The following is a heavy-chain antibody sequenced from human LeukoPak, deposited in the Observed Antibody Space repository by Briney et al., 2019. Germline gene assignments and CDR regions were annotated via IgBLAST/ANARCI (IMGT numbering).Heavy chain of an antibody. CDR2: INHSGST. J-gene: IGHJ5*02. D-gene: IGHD6-13*01. V-gene: IGHV4-34*01. Sequence: PSETLSLTCAVYGGSFSGYYWSWIRQPPGKGLEWIGEINHSGSTNHNPSLKSRVTISVDTSKNQFSLKLSSVTAADTAVYYCARRPAAAGTYWFDPWGQGTLVTVSS. CDR3: ARRPAAAGTYWFDP. CDR1: GGSFSGYY.